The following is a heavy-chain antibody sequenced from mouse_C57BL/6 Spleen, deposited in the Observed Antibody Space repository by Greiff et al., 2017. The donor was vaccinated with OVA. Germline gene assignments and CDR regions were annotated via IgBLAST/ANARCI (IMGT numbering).Heavy chain of an antibody. CDR3: ARQMNWDSFAY. CDR2: ISSGGSYT. Sequence: EVKLMESGGDLVKPGGSLKLSCAASGFTFSSYGMSWVRQTPDKRLEWVATISSGGSYTSYPDSVKGRFTISRDNAKNTLYLQMSSLKSEDTAMYDCARQMNWDSFAYWGQGTLVTVSA. V-gene: IGHV5-6*01. CDR1: GFTFSSYG. J-gene: IGHJ3*01. D-gene: IGHD4-1*01.